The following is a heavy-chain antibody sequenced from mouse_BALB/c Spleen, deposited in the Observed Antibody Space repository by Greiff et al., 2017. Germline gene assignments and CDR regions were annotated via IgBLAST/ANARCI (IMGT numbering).Heavy chain of an antibody. CDR2: ISSGSSTI. D-gene: IGHD2-4*01. CDR3: ARGMITKGFDY. CDR1: GFTFSSFG. J-gene: IGHJ2*01. Sequence: EVNVVESGGGLVQPGGSRKLSCAASGFTFSSFGMHWVRQAPEKGLEWVAYISSGSSTIYYADTVKGRFTISRDNPKNTLFLQMTSLRSEDTAMYYCARGMITKGFDYWGQGTTLTVSS. V-gene: IGHV5-17*02.